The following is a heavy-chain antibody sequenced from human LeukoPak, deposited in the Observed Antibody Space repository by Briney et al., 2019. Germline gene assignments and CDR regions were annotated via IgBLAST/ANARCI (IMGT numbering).Heavy chain of an antibody. CDR3: AKDTYRGYCSGGSCYSTAFDI. V-gene: IGHV3-23*01. D-gene: IGHD2-15*01. Sequence: GGSLRLSCAASGFTFSSYAMSWVRQAPGKGLEWVSAISGSGGSTYYADSVKGRFTISRDNSKNTLYLQMNSLRAEDTAVYYCAKDTYRGYCSGGSCYSTAFDIWGQGTMVTVSS. J-gene: IGHJ3*02. CDR1: GFTFSSYA. CDR2: ISGSGGST.